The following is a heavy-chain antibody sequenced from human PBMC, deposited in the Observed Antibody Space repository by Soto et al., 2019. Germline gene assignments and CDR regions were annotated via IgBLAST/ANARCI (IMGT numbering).Heavy chain of an antibody. CDR1: GFSFNTYG. CDR3: AGSWGTNRWPLDY. CDR2: IWADGSDK. J-gene: IGHJ4*02. V-gene: IGHV3-33*01. D-gene: IGHD3-16*01. Sequence: QVQLVESGGGMVQPGESLRLSCAASGFSFNTYGMHWVHQAPGKGLEWVAIIWADGSDKYYVDSVKGRFTISRDNSKETLYLQMNSLRVDDTAIYYCAGSWGTNRWPLDYWGQGTLVTVSS.